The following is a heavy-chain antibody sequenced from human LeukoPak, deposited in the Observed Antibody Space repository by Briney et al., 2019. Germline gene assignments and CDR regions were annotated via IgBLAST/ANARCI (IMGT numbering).Heavy chain of an antibody. V-gene: IGHV4-39*01. CDR2: IYYSGST. CDR3: ASRGFCSSSSCLNWFDP. CDR1: GASISSRNYY. Sequence: SETLSLTCTVSGASISSRNYYWGWIRQPPGKGLEWIGSIYYSGSTYYNPSLKSRVTISVDSSKNQFSLKLSSVTAADTAVYYCASRGFCSSSSCLNWFDPWGQGALVTVSS. J-gene: IGHJ5*02. D-gene: IGHD2-2*03.